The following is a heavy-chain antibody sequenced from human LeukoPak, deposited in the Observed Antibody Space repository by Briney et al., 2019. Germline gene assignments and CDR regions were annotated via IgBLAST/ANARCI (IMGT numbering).Heavy chain of an antibody. CDR1: GGSISSGGYY. D-gene: IGHD3-22*01. Sequence: SETLSLTCTVSGGSISSGGYYWGWIRQHPGKGLEWIGYIYYSGSTYYNPSLKSRVTISVDTSKNQFSLKLSSVTAADTAVYYCARGYSSGYDYWGQGTLVTVSS. V-gene: IGHV4-31*03. CDR2: IYYSGST. CDR3: ARGYSSGYDY. J-gene: IGHJ4*02.